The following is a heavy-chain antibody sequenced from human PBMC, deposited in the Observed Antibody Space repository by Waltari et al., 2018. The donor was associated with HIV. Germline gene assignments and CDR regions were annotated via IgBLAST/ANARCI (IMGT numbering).Heavy chain of an antibody. D-gene: IGHD3-10*02. CDR1: GFKFDDYA. J-gene: IGHJ5*02. CDR3: ARGPMYKWFDP. CDR2: ISWKRGVI. Sequence: DVQLVESGGDLVQPGGSLRLSCAASGFKFDDYAMHWVRQAPGEGLEWVAGISWKRGVIAYADSGRGRFTISRDNAKNSLYLQMNSLRAEDTAFYYCARGPMYKWFDPWGQGTLVTVSS. V-gene: IGHV3-9*01.